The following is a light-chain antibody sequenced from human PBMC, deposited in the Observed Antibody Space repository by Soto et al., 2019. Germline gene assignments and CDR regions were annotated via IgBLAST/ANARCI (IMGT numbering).Light chain of an antibody. Sequence: EIVMTQSPATLSVSPGERATLSCRASQSVSSNLAWYQQKPGQAPSLLIYGASTRATGLPARFSGSGSGTEFTLTISSLQSEDFAVYYCQQYNNSPRTFGQGTKVEIK. CDR1: QSVSSN. V-gene: IGKV3-15*01. CDR2: GAS. CDR3: QQYNNSPRT. J-gene: IGKJ1*01.